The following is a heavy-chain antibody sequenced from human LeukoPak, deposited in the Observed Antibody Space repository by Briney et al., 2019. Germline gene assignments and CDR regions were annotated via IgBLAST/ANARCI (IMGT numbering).Heavy chain of an antibody. J-gene: IGHJ6*03. D-gene: IGHD2-15*01. Sequence: PSETLSLTCTVSGGSISSHYWSWIRPPPGKGLEWIGYMYYSGSTNYNPSLKSRVTISVDTSKNQFSLKLSSVTAADTAVYYCARAEKYCSGGSCYHNYYIDVWGKGTTVTVSS. CDR1: GGSISSHY. CDR2: MYYSGST. CDR3: ARAEKYCSGGSCYHNYYIDV. V-gene: IGHV4-59*11.